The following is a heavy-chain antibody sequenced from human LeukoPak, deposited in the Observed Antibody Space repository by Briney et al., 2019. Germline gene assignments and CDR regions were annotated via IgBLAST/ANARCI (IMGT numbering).Heavy chain of an antibody. CDR2: INPNSGGT. CDR3: AREGVGAATYFDY. CDR1: GYTFTGYY. D-gene: IGHD1-26*01. V-gene: IGHV1-2*06. J-gene: IGHJ4*02. Sequence: VASVKVSCKASGYTFTGYYMHWVRQAPGQGLEWMGRINPNSGGTNYAQKFQGRVTMTRDTSISTAYMELSRLRSDDTAVYYCAREGVGAATYFDYWGQGTLVTVSS.